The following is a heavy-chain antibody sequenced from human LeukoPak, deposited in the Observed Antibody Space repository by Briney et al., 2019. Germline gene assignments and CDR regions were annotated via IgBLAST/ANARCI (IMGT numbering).Heavy chain of an antibody. V-gene: IGHV1-2*02. CDR3: ASLCSSTSCYLDY. CDR2: INPNSGGT. J-gene: IGHJ4*02. Sequence: ASVKVSSKASGYTFTGYYMHWVRQAPGQGLEWMGWINPNSGGTNYAQKFQARVTMTRDTSISTAYMELSRLRSDDTAVYYCASLCSSTSCYLDYWGQGTLVTVSS. CDR1: GYTFTGYY. D-gene: IGHD2-2*01.